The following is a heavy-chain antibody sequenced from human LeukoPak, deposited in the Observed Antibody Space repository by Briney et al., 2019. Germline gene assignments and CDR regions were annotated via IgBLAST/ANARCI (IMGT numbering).Heavy chain of an antibody. CDR3: ARDLSGYDILTGYFY. CDR1: GXTFSIYS. J-gene: IGHJ4*02. Sequence: PGGSLRLSCAASGXTFSIYSMNWVRQAPGKGLEWVSSISSSSSYIYYADSVKGRFTISRDNAKNSLYLQMNSLRAENTAVYYCARDLSGYDILTGYFYWGQGTLVTVSS. V-gene: IGHV3-21*01. CDR2: ISSSSSYI. D-gene: IGHD3-9*01.